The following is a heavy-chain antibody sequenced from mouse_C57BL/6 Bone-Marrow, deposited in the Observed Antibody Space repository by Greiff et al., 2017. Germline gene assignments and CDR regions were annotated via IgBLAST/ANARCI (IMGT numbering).Heavy chain of an antibody. CDR1: GYTFTSYW. CDR3: ERSDYYGSRPFAY. Sequence: QVQLQQPGAELVKPGASVKLSCKASGYTFTSYWMHWVKQRPGQGLEWIGMIHPNSGSTNYNEKFKSKATLTVDKSSSTAYMQLSSLTSEDSAVYYGERSDYYGSRPFAYWGQGTLVTVSA. CDR2: IHPNSGST. V-gene: IGHV1-64*01. D-gene: IGHD1-1*01. J-gene: IGHJ3*01.